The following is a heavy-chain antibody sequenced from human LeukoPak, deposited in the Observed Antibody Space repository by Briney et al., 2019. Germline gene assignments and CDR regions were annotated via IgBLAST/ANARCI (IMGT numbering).Heavy chain of an antibody. J-gene: IGHJ3*02. CDR2: IYYSGST. D-gene: IGHD2/OR15-2a*01. Sequence: SSETLSLTCTVSGGSISSYYWSWIRQPPGKGLEWIGYIYYSGSTNYNPSLKSRVTISVDTSKNQFSLKLSSVTAADTAVYYCARQIGSSDIWGQGTMVTVSS. CDR3: ARQIGSSDI. CDR1: GGSISSYY. V-gene: IGHV4-59*08.